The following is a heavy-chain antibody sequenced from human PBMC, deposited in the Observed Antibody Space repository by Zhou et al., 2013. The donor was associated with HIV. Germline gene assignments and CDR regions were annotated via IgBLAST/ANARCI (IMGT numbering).Heavy chain of an antibody. CDR3: ARFSPGDPNFDF. Sequence: QVQLVQSGAEVKRPGASVKVSCKASGYTFNTYGITWVRQALGQGLEWMGWISPYNGNTDYVQSLQGRVTMTTDTSTTTAYMEVKSLRSDDTAVYYCARFSPGDPNFDFWGQGTLVIVSS. D-gene: IGHD3-16*01. CDR1: GYTFNTYG. J-gene: IGHJ4*02. CDR2: ISPYNGNT. V-gene: IGHV1-18*01.